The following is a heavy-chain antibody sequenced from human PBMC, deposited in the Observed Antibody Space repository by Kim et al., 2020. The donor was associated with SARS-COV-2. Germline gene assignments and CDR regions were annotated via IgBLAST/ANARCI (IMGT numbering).Heavy chain of an antibody. CDR3: ARAQEAAAGFDY. D-gene: IGHD6-13*01. J-gene: IGHJ4*02. V-gene: IGHV1-69*13. CDR2: IIPIFGTA. CDR1: GGTFSSYA. Sequence: SVKVSCKASGGTFSSYAISWVRQAPGQGLEWMGGIIPIFGTANYAQKFQGRVTITADESTSTAYMELSSLRSEDTAVYYCARAQEAAAGFDYWGQGTLVTVSS.